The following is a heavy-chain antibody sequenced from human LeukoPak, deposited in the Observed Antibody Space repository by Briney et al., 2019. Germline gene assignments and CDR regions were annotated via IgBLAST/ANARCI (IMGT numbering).Heavy chain of an antibody. CDR3: ARDLLSTAMVPFDY. CDR1: GFTFSSYA. CDR2: ISYDGSNK. J-gene: IGHJ4*02. D-gene: IGHD5-18*01. Sequence: PGGSLRLSCAASGFTFSSYAMHWVRQAPGKGPEWVAVISYDGSNKYYADSVKGRFTISRDNSKNTLYLQMNSLRAEDTAVYYCARDLLSTAMVPFDYWGQGTLVTVSS. V-gene: IGHV3-30-3*01.